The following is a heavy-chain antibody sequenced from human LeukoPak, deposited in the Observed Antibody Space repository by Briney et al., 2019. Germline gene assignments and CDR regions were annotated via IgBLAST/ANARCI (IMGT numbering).Heavy chain of an antibody. V-gene: IGHV3-23*01. D-gene: IGHD3-10*01. CDR3: ARYPIRGVASY. Sequence: PGGSLRLSCAASGFTFSDHGMSWVRQAPGKGLEWVSRISSSGGGTYYADSVKGRFTISRDNSKNSLYLQMNSLRAEDTAVYYCARYPIRGVASYWGQGTLVTVSS. J-gene: IGHJ4*02. CDR1: GFTFSDHG. CDR2: ISSSGGGT.